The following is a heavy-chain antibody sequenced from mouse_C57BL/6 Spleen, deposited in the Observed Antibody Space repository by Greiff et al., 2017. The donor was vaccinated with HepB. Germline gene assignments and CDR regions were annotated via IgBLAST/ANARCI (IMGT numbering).Heavy chain of an antibody. CDR2: ISYDGSN. V-gene: IGHV3-6*01. CDR1: GYSITSGYY. CDR3: AREDSSSFDY. D-gene: IGHD1-1*01. J-gene: IGHJ2*01. Sequence: EVQLQESGPGLVKPSQSLSLTCSVTGYSITSGYYWNWIRQFPGNKLEWMGYISYDGSNNYNPSLKNRISITRDTSKNQFFLKLNSVTTEDTATYYCAREDSSSFDYWGQGTTLTVSS.